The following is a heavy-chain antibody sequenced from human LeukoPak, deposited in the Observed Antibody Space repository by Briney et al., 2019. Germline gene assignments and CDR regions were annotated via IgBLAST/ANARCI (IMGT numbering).Heavy chain of an antibody. J-gene: IGHJ4*02. D-gene: IGHD3-10*01. CDR1: GGSISSYY. CDR3: AVQIPYYYGSGGAFDY. CDR2: IYTSGST. Sequence: PSETLSLTCTVSGGSISSYYWSWIRQPAGKGLEWIGRIYTSGSTNYNPSLKSRVTMSVDTSKNQFSLKLSSVTAADTAVYYCAVQIPYYYGSGGAFDYWGQGTLVTVSS. V-gene: IGHV4-4*07.